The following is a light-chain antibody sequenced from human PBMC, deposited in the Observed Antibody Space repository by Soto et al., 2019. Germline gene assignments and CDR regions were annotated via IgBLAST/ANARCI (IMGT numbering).Light chain of an antibody. Sequence: QSALTQPASVSGSPGQSITISCTGTSSDVGGYNYVSWYQQHPGNAPKLMIYDVSNRPSGVSNRFSGSKSGNAASLTIAGLEAEDAADYYRTSYTSSSTYVVFGGGTKLTVL. J-gene: IGLJ2*01. V-gene: IGLV2-14*01. CDR2: DVS. CDR1: SSDVGGYNY. CDR3: TSYTSSSTYVV.